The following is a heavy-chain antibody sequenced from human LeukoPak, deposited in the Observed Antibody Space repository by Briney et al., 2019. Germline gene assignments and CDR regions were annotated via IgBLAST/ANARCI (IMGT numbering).Heavy chain of an antibody. J-gene: IGHJ6*03. CDR2: ISGSGGST. Sequence: GGSLRLSCAASGFTFSSYAVSWVRQAPGKGLEWVSAISGSGGSTYYADSVKGRFTISRDNSKNTLYLQMNSLRAEDTAVYYCAKDKYNFWSGSNYYYMDVWGKGTTVTVSS. CDR1: GFTFSSYA. V-gene: IGHV3-23*01. D-gene: IGHD3-3*01. CDR3: AKDKYNFWSGSNYYYMDV.